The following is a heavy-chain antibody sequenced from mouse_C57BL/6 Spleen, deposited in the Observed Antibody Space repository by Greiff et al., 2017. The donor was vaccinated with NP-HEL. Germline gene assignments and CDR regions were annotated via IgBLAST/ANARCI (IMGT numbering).Heavy chain of an antibody. CDR2: ISSGSSTI. V-gene: IGHV5-17*01. CDR3: ASNWDWYCDV. D-gene: IGHD4-1*02. CDR1: GFTFSDYG. J-gene: IGHJ1*03. Sequence: VQLKQSGGGLVKPGGSLKLSCAASGFTFSDYGMHWVRQAPEKGLEWVAYISSGSSTIYYADTVKGRFTISRDNAKNTLFLQMTSLRSEDTAMYDCASNWDWYCDVWGTGTTVTVAS.